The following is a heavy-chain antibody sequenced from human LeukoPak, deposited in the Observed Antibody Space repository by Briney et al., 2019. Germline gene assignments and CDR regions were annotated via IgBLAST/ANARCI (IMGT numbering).Heavy chain of an antibody. D-gene: IGHD1-26*01. V-gene: IGHV3-7*03. CDR3: ARDKIVGATNFDY. CDR1: GFTFSSYW. Sequence: PGGSLRLSCAASGFTFSSYWMSWVRQAPGKGLELVANIKQDGSEKYYVDSMKGRFTISRDNAKKSLYLQMNSLRAEDTAVYYCARDKIVGATNFDYWGQGTLVTVSS. CDR2: IKQDGSEK. J-gene: IGHJ4*02.